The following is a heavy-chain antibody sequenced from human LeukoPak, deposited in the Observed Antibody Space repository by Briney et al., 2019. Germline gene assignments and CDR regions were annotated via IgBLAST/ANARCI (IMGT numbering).Heavy chain of an antibody. CDR3: APDNSVEDTAWWFDP. V-gene: IGHV1-46*01. D-gene: IGHD4-23*01. CDR1: GYTFTSYY. CDR2: INPSGGST. Sequence: GAAVKVSCKTSGYTFTSYYMHWVRQAPGQGLEWMGIINPSGGSTSYAQKFQGRVTMTRDMSSSTDYMELSSLRSEDTAVYYCAPDNSVEDTAWWFDPWGQGTLVTVSS. J-gene: IGHJ5*02.